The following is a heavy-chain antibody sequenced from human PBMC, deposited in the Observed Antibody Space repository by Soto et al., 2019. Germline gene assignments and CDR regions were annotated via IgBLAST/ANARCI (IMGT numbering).Heavy chain of an antibody. Sequence: GESLKISCKGSGYSFTSYWISWVRQMPGKGLEWMGRIDPSDSYTNYSPSFQGHVTISADKSISTAYLQWSSLKASDTAMYYCARVSGIAVAGTHAFDIWGQGTMVTVSS. CDR1: GYSFTSYW. J-gene: IGHJ3*02. D-gene: IGHD6-19*01. CDR3: ARVSGIAVAGTHAFDI. CDR2: IDPSDSYT. V-gene: IGHV5-10-1*01.